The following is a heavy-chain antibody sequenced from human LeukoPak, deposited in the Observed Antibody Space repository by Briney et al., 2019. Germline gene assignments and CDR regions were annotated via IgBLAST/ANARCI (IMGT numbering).Heavy chain of an antibody. CDR2: MNPNSGNT. CDR1: GYTFTSYD. J-gene: IGHJ4*02. CDR3: VRIRFSGCYYPLGY. Sequence: ASVKVSCKASGYTFTSYDINWVRQATGQGLEWKGLMNPNSGNTGYAQKFQGRVTMTRNTSISTAYMELSSVRSEDTAVYYCVRIRFSGCYYPLGYWGQGTLVTVSS. V-gene: IGHV1-8*01. D-gene: IGHD1-26*01.